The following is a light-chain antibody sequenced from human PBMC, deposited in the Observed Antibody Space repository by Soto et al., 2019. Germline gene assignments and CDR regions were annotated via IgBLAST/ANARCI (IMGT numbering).Light chain of an antibody. CDR2: DAS. J-gene: IGKJ2*01. Sequence: DIQMTQSPSSLSASVGDRVTITCQASQDISNYLNWYQQKPGKAPKLLIYDASNLEKGVPSRFSGSGSGTDFTVTISSLQPEDIATYHCQQYDKLPPTFGQGTKLEIK. CDR3: QQYDKLPPT. V-gene: IGKV1-33*01. CDR1: QDISNY.